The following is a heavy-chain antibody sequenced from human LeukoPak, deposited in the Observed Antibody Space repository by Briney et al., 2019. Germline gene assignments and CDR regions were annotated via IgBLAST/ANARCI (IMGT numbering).Heavy chain of an antibody. CDR1: GYTFTSYG. V-gene: IGHV1-18*01. J-gene: IGHJ4*02. CDR3: ARVSSSGWYGLDLFDY. Sequence: ASVKVSCKASGYTFTSYGISWVRQAPGQGLEWMGWISAYNGNTNYAQKLQGRVTMTTDTSTSTAYMELRSLRSDDTAVYYCARVSSSGWYGLDLFDYWGQGTLVTVSS. CDR2: ISAYNGNT. D-gene: IGHD6-19*01.